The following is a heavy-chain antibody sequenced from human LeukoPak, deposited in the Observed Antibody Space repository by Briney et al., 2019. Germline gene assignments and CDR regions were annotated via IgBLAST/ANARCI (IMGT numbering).Heavy chain of an antibody. Sequence: GGSLRLSCAASGFTFSFYSMNWVRQAPGKGLEWVSSISSSSTYIYYADSVKGRFTISRVNAKNSLYLQMNSLRAEDTAVYYCAREEIAVNWFDPWGQGTLVTVSS. CDR2: ISSSSTYI. CDR1: GFTFSFYS. CDR3: AREEIAVNWFDP. D-gene: IGHD6-19*01. J-gene: IGHJ5*02. V-gene: IGHV3-21*01.